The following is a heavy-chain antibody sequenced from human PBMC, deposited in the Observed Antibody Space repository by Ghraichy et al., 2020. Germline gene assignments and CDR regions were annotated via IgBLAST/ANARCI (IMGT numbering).Heavy chain of an antibody. V-gene: IGHV4-59*01. Sequence: SQTLSLTCTVSGGSISSYYWSWIRQPPGKGLEWIGYIYYSGSTNYNPSLKSRVTISVDTSKSQFSLKLSSVTAADAAVYYCARVKPVSLEYIVVVPGASGVHGFDIWGQGTMVTVSS. CDR2: IYYSGST. D-gene: IGHD2-2*01. CDR1: GGSISSYY. J-gene: IGHJ3*02. CDR3: ARVKPVSLEYIVVVPGASGVHGFDI.